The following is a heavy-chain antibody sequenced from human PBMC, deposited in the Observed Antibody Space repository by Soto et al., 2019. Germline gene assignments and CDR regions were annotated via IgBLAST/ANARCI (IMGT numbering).Heavy chain of an antibody. CDR3: ARLIQYSGYDRADDY. D-gene: IGHD5-12*01. CDR2: IIPIFGTA. V-gene: IGHV1-69*01. Sequence: QVHLVQSGAEVKNPGSSVKVSCKPSGGTFSSYALSWVRQAPGQGLEWMGGIIPIFGTANYAQKFQGRVTITADESTSTAYMELSSLRSEDTAVYYCARLIQYSGYDRADDYWGQGTLVTVSS. CDR1: GGTFSSYA. J-gene: IGHJ4*02.